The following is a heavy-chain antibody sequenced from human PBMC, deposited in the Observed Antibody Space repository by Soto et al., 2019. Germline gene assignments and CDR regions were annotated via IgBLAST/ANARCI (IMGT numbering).Heavy chain of an antibody. J-gene: IGHJ4*02. V-gene: IGHV3-48*01. Sequence: GGSLRLSCAASGFTFSSYSMNWVRQAPGKGLEWVSYISSSSSTIYYADSVKGRFTISRDNAKNSLYLQMNSLRAEDTAVYYCARVLVTGTTYWNYFDYWGQGTLVTVSS. CDR3: ARVLVTGTTYWNYFDY. CDR1: GFTFSSYS. CDR2: ISSSSSTI. D-gene: IGHD1-20*01.